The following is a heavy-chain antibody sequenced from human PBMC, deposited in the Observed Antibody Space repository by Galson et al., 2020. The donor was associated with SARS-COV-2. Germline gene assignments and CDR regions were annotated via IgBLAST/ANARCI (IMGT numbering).Heavy chain of an antibody. Sequence: GGSLRLSCAVSGFHFSSYGKPWVRQAPGKGLEWVSEISGSGSGTHYADSVKGRFTISRDNSKNTLYLQMTSLTAADTAVYFCAKDRDNSNLGAFEIWGQGTKVTVSS. CDR1: GFHFSSYG. V-gene: IGHV3-23*01. CDR3: AKDRDNSNLGAFEI. D-gene: IGHD1-20*01. CDR2: ISGSGSGT. J-gene: IGHJ3*02.